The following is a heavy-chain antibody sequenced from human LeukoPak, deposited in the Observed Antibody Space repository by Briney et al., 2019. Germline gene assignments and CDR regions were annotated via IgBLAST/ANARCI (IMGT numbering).Heavy chain of an antibody. D-gene: IGHD4-17*01. Sequence: PGGSLRLSCAASGFTVSSNYMSWVRQAPGKGLEWVSVLYSGGSTYYADSVKGRFTISRDNSKNTLYLQMNSLRAEDTAVYYCARGGTVTPSPYYYYGMDVWGQGTTVTVSS. CDR3: ARGGTVTPSPYYYYGMDV. CDR2: LYSGGST. J-gene: IGHJ6*02. V-gene: IGHV3-66*01. CDR1: GFTVSSNY.